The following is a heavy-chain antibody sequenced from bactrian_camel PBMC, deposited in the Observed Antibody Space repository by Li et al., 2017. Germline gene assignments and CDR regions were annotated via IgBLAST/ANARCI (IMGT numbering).Heavy chain of an antibody. V-gene: IGHV3-3*01. D-gene: IGHD3*01. Sequence: HVQLVESGGGSVQAGGSLRLSCAASGNTYTSSCMGWFRQAPGKEREGVAAFYKGSKRTWYADSLKGRITISYDNAKNALDLQMNSLIPEDTAMYYCAANSRGVWDDRNKYHYWGQGTQVTVSS. CDR3: AANSRGVWDDRNKYHY. J-gene: IGHJ4*01. CDR1: GNTYTSSC. CDR2: FYKGSKRT.